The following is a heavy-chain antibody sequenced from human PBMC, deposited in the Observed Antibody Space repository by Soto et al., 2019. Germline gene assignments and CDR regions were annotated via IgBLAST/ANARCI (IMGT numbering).Heavy chain of an antibody. Sequence: GGSLRLSCAASGFPFSTYSMSWVRQAPGKGPERVSSISTGSSYIYYAASVKGRFTVTRDNAKNLLFLQMNSLRAEDTAVYYYARDLAPSTIDARYSDYWSQGTQVTVSP. CDR2: ISTGSSYI. V-gene: IGHV3-21*01. J-gene: IGHJ4*02. CDR1: GFPFSTYS. CDR3: ARDLAPSTIDARYSDY. D-gene: IGHD2-21*01.